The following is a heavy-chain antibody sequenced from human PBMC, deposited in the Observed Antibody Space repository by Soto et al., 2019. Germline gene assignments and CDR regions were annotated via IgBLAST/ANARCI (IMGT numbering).Heavy chain of an antibody. J-gene: IGHJ4*02. D-gene: IGHD6-19*01. Sequence: QVQLVESGGGVVQPGRSLRLSCAASGFTFSSYAMHWVRQAPGKGLEWVAVISYDGSNKYYADSVKGRFTISRDNSKNTLYLQMNSLRAEDTAVYYCASSSSGWTYLLDYWGQGTLVTVSS. CDR1: GFTFSSYA. V-gene: IGHV3-30-3*01. CDR2: ISYDGSNK. CDR3: ASSSSGWTYLLDY.